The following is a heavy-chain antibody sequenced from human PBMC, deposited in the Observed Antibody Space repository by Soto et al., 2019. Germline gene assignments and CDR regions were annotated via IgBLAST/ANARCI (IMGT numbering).Heavy chain of an antibody. CDR1: GYTFTSYA. CDR3: ARGFITRDYYYYYYMDV. Sequence: QVQLVQSGAEVKKPGASVKVSCKASGYTFTSYAMHWVRQAPGQRLEWMGWINAGNGNTKYSQKFQGRVTITRGTAASTAYMELSSLRSEDTAVYYCARGFITRDYYYYYYMDVCGKGTTVTVSS. D-gene: IGHD3-10*01. V-gene: IGHV1-3*01. CDR2: INAGNGNT. J-gene: IGHJ6*03.